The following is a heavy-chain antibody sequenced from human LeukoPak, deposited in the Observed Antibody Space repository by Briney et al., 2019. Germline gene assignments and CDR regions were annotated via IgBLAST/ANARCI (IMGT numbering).Heavy chain of an antibody. CDR2: IYYSGST. J-gene: IGHJ5*02. CDR3: ARTPPYSYVTFDP. CDR1: GGSISSYY. D-gene: IGHD2-15*01. Sequence: SETLSLTCTVSGGSISSYYWSWIRQPPGKGLEWIGYIYYSGSTNYNPSLKSRVTISVDTSKNQFSLKLSSVTAADTAVYYCARTPPYSYVTFDPWGQGTLVTVSS. V-gene: IGHV4-59*12.